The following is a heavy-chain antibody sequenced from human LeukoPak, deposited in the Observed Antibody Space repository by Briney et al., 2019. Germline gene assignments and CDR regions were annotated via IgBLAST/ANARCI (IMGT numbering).Heavy chain of an antibody. CDR2: IGDSGVTT. CDR1: QFTFTTYA. Sequence: PGGSLRLSRAASQFTFTTYAMSWVRQAPGRGLEWVSSIGDSGVTTYYADSVKGRFAISRDNSQNALYLQMNSLGADDTAVYYCAKVATWTYFDSWGQGTLVTVSS. CDR3: AKVATWTYFDS. V-gene: IGHV3-23*01. J-gene: IGHJ4*02. D-gene: IGHD3/OR15-3a*01.